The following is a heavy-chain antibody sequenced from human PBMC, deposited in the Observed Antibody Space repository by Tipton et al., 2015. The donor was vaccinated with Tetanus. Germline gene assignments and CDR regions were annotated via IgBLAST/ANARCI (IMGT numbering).Heavy chain of an antibody. D-gene: IGHD1-26*01. Sequence: TLSLTCTVSGGSISSYYWSWIRQPPGKGLEWIGYIYYSGSTNYNPSLKSRVTISVDTSKNQFSLKLSSVTAADTAVYYCARDPDAGSYYYFDYWGQGTLVTVSS. J-gene: IGHJ4*02. CDR2: IYYSGST. V-gene: IGHV4-59*01. CDR3: ARDPDAGSYYYFDY. CDR1: GGSISSYY.